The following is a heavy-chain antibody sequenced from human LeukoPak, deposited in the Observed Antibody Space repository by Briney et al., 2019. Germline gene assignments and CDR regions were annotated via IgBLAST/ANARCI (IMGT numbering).Heavy chain of an antibody. Sequence: GSLRLSCAASGFSVSNNYMSWVRQAPGKGLEWISILYSDGRTFYADSVKGRLTISRDNSRNTLYLQMNSLRAEDTAVYYCARVRGSGWNECDYWGQGTLVIVSS. CDR2: LYSDGRT. V-gene: IGHV3-53*01. CDR1: GFSVSNNY. D-gene: IGHD6-19*01. J-gene: IGHJ4*02. CDR3: ARVRGSGWNECDY.